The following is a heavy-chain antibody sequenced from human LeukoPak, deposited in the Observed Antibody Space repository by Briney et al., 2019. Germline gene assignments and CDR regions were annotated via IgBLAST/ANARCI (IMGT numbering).Heavy chain of an antibody. CDR2: ISGSGGST. Sequence: PGGSLRLSCAASGFTFSNAWMSWVRQAPGKGLEWVSAISGSGGSTYYADSVKGRFTISRDNSKNTLYLQMNSLRAEDTAVYYCAKDPWYSSSWYYFDYWGQGTLVTVSS. V-gene: IGHV3-23*01. J-gene: IGHJ4*02. D-gene: IGHD6-13*01. CDR1: GFTFSNAW. CDR3: AKDPWYSSSWYYFDY.